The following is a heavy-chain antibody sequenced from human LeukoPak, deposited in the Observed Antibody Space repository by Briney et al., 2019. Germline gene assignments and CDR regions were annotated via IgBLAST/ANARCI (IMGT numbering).Heavy chain of an antibody. CDR2: LSYDGSNK. Sequence: PGGSLRLSCAASGFTFNNYGMHWVRQAPGKGLEWVAVLSYDGSNKYYADSVKGRFTISRDNSKNTLYLQMNSLRAEDTAVYYCAKDLGTVVYYYGMDVWGQGTTVTVSS. D-gene: IGHD4-23*01. CDR3: AKDLGTVVYYYGMDV. CDR1: GFTFNNYG. J-gene: IGHJ6*02. V-gene: IGHV3-30*18.